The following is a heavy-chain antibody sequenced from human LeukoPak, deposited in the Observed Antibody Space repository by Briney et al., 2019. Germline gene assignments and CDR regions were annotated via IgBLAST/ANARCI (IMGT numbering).Heavy chain of an antibody. V-gene: IGHV3-48*01. D-gene: IGHD3-10*01. Sequence: GGSLRLSCAASGFPFITYSRNWVRQPQGRGLEWISFIRHGSSDIYYADSVKGRLTISRDNAKNSLYLQMNSLRVEDTAVYYCARDWFGELIWGQGTLVTVSS. CDR3: ARDWFGELI. CDR2: IRHGSSDI. J-gene: IGHJ4*02. CDR1: GFPFITYS.